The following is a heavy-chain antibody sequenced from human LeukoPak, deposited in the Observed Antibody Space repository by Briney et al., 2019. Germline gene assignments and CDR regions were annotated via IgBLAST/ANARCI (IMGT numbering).Heavy chain of an antibody. CDR1: GGSISSYY. V-gene: IGHV4-4*07. J-gene: IGHJ4*02. CDR3: ARDSSGYEVPEFDY. D-gene: IGHD3-22*01. Sequence: SETLSLTCTVSGGSISSYYWSWIRQPAGKGLEWIGRIYTSGSTNYNPSLKSRVTMSVDTSKNQFSLKLSSVTAADTAVYYCARDSSGYEVPEFDYWGQGTLVTVSS. CDR2: IYTSGST.